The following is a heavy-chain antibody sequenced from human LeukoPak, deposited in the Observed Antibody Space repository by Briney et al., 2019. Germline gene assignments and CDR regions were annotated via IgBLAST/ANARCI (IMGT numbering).Heavy chain of an antibody. J-gene: IGHJ4*02. CDR3: ARDSYGSYSHDY. V-gene: IGHV4-30-4*08. CDR2: IYYSGST. CDR1: GGSISSGDHY. Sequence: PSETLSLTCSVSGGSISSGDHYWSWIRQPPGKGLEWIGYIYYSGSTYYNPSLKSRVSISVDTSKNQFSLKLSSVTAADTAVYYCARDSYGSYSHDYWGQGTLVTVSS. D-gene: IGHD1-26*01.